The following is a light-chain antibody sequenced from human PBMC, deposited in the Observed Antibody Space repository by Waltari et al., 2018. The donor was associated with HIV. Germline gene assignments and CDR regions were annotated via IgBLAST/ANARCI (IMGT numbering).Light chain of an antibody. V-gene: IGLV2-14*01. CDR1: ATDMTPFTF. Sequence: SALTQPASVSGSPGQSLPTSCTGPATDMTPFTFLSCYQQSPGRAPKLIIFEVYFRPSGVSDRFSGSKSGDTASLTISALRAEDEGDYFCSSYSTRGFVLFGGGTKVTVL. CDR2: EVY. CDR3: SSYSTRGFVL. J-gene: IGLJ3*02.